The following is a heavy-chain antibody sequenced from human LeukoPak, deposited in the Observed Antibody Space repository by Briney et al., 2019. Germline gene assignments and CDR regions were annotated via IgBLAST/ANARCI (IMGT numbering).Heavy chain of an antibody. CDR3: AKAPLNYYGSGSEIWYFDL. Sequence: GRSLRLSCAASGFTFSSYAMHWVRQAPGKGLEWVAFISYDGSDKYYADSVKGRFTISRDNSKNTLYLQMNSLRAEDTAVYYCAKAPLNYYGSGSEIWYFDLWGRGTLVTVSS. CDR2: ISYDGSDK. D-gene: IGHD3-10*01. J-gene: IGHJ2*01. CDR1: GFTFSSYA. V-gene: IGHV3-30-3*01.